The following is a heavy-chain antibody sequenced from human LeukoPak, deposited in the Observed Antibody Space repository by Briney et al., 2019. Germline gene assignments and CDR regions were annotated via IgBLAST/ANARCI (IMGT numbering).Heavy chain of an antibody. V-gene: IGHV4-59*01. CDR2: IYHSGSS. J-gene: IGHJ6*03. CDR1: GGSISGYH. Sequence: SETLSLTCNVSGGSISGYHWSWIRQPPGKGLEWLGYIYHSGSSNYNPSLKSRVTMSADTSGNQFSLKLSSVTAADTAVYYCARVPRSYYYYYYMDVWGKGTTVTVSS. CDR3: ARVPRSYYYYYYMDV.